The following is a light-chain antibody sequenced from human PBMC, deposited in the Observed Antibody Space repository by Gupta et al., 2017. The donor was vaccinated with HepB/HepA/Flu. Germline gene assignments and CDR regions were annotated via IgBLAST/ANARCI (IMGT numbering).Light chain of an antibody. V-gene: IGKV2-28*01. CDR2: LGS. CDR3: MQGLQTPWT. Sequence: DIVMTQSPLSLPVSPGEPASISCRSSQSLLHSNGFNYLNWYMQKPGQSPQLLIYLGSNRASGVPDRVSGRGSGTDFTLRIYRVEAEDVGTYYCMQGLQTPWTFGQGTKVEI. J-gene: IGKJ1*01. CDR1: QSLLHSNGFNY.